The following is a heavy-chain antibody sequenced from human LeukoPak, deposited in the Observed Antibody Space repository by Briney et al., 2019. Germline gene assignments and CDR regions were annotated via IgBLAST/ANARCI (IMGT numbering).Heavy chain of an antibody. D-gene: IGHD6-19*01. J-gene: IGHJ6*02. CDR2: ISSSGSTI. V-gene: IGHV3-48*03. CDR3: ARDMSSGWHATTYGMDV. CDR1: GFTFSSYE. Sequence: PGGSLRLSCAASGFTFSSYEMNWVRQAPGKGPEWVSYISSSGSTIYYADSVKGRFTISRDNAKNSLYLQMNSLRAEDTAVYYCARDMSSGWHATTYGMDVWGQGTTVTVSS.